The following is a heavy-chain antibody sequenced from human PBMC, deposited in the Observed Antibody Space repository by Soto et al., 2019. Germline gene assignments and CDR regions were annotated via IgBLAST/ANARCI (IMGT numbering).Heavy chain of an antibody. CDR1: GFTFSSYA. Sequence: PGGSLRLSCAASGFTFSSYAMSWVRQAPGKGLEWVSAISGSGGSTYYADSVKGRFTISRDNSKNTLYLQMNSLRAEDTAVYYCAKRGYCSGGSCYYTDHPPHDAFDIWGQGTMVTVSS. D-gene: IGHD2-15*01. CDR3: AKRGYCSGGSCYYTDHPPHDAFDI. V-gene: IGHV3-23*01. J-gene: IGHJ3*02. CDR2: ISGSGGST.